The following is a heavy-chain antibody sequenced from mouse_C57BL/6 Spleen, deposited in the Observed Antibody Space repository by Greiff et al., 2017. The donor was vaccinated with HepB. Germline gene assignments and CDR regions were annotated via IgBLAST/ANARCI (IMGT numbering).Heavy chain of an antibody. CDR3: ARCTTVYYFDY. CDR1: GYAFSSYW. Sequence: QVQLKESGAELVKPGASVKISCKASGYAFSSYWMNWVKQRPGKGLEWIGQIYPGDGDTNYNGKFKGKATLTADKSSSTAYMQLSSLTSEDSAVYFCARCTTVYYFDYWGQGTTLTVSS. J-gene: IGHJ2*01. D-gene: IGHD1-1*01. CDR2: IYPGDGDT. V-gene: IGHV1-80*01.